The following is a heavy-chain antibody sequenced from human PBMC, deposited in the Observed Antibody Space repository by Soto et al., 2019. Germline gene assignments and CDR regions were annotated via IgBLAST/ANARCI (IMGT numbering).Heavy chain of an antibody. CDR2: IIPIFGTA. Sequence: VQLVQSGAEVKKPGSSVKLSCKASGGTFNRYTISWVRQAPGQGLEWMGGIIPIFGTANYAQKFHGRVAIIADESTSAGYMELRSLRSEDTAVYYCALCGFRDGNNSRYNYSGMDVWGQGTTVTVSS. J-gene: IGHJ6*02. CDR1: GGTFNRYT. CDR3: ALCGFRDGNNSRYNYSGMDV. D-gene: IGHD1-1*01. V-gene: IGHV1-69*01.